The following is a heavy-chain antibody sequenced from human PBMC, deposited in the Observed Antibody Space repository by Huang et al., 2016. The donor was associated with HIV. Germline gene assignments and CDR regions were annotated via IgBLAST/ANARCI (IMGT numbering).Heavy chain of an antibody. J-gene: IGHJ3*01. CDR1: GVTFSTYA. CDR2: ISGSGGGT. V-gene: IGHV3-23*01. Sequence: EVQLLESGGGLVQPGGSLRLSCGDSGVTFSTYAMSWVRQAPGKGRGWVAGISGSGGGTYYADSVKGRFTISRDNSNNTLYLKMNSRRVEDTAVYYCAKGGGASPRLHAFDVWGQGTMVTVSS. CDR3: AKGGGASPRLHAFDV. D-gene: IGHD5-18*01.